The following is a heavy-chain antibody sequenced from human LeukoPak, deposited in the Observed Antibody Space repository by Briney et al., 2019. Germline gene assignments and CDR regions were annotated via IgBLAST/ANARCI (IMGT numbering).Heavy chain of an antibody. Sequence: SETLSLTCTVSGGSISSYYWSWIRQPPGKGLEWIGYIYYSGSTNYNLSLKSRVTISVDTSKNQFSLKLSSVTAADTAVYYCARPQGYCSSTSCYHWFDPWGQGTLVTVSS. CDR1: GGSISSYY. D-gene: IGHD2-2*01. V-gene: IGHV4-59*08. CDR2: IYYSGST. CDR3: ARPQGYCSSTSCYHWFDP. J-gene: IGHJ5*02.